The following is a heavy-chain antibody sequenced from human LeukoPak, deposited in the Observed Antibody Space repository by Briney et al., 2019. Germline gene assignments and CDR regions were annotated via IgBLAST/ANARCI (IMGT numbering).Heavy chain of an antibody. D-gene: IGHD2-2*01. J-gene: IGHJ5*02. V-gene: IGHV4-39*07. Sequence: PSETLSLTCTVSGGSISSSRYYWGWIRQPPGKGLEWIGTIYHSGSSHYYPSLDSGSTYCSPSLQSRVTISIDTSKNQFSLKLSSVTAADTAVYYCASGGFCGSTTCYPNWFDPWGQGTLVTVSS. CDR2: IYHSGSSHYYPSLDSGST. CDR3: ASGGFCGSTTCYPNWFDP. CDR1: GGSISSSRYY.